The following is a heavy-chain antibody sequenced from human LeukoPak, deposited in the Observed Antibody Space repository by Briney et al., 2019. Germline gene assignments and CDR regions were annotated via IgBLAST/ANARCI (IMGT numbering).Heavy chain of an antibody. Sequence: GGSLRLSCAASGFTFFSSYGMHWVRQAPGKGLEWVAVISHDGSDKYYVDSMKGRFTISRDNSKNTLYLQMNTLRTEDTAVYYCAKDSSGSYYSGGFDYWGQGALVTVSS. J-gene: IGHJ4*02. V-gene: IGHV3-30*18. CDR2: ISHDGSDK. CDR3: AKDSSGSYYSGGFDY. D-gene: IGHD3-10*01. CDR1: GFTFFSSYG.